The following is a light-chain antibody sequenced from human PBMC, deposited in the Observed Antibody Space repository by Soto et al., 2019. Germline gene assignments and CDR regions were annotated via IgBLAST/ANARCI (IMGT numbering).Light chain of an antibody. CDR3: QQSFITPPLT. J-gene: IGKJ4*01. CDR2: GAS. CDR1: QSISTY. Sequence: DIQMSQSPSFLSASIGDRITITCRASQSISTYLNWYQQKPGKAPRLLIYGASTLQNGVPSRFSGSGSATDYTLTISSLQPEDFATYYCQQSFITPPLTFGGGTTVEMK. V-gene: IGKV1-39*01.